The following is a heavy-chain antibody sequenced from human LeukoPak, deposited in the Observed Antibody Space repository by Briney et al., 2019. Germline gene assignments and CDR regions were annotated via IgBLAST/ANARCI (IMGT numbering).Heavy chain of an antibody. CDR3: ARDSPRLERPHNPCDY. D-gene: IGHD1-1*01. V-gene: IGHV3-21*01. J-gene: IGHJ4*02. CDR1: GFIFSDYG. Sequence: GGSLRLSCAASGFIFSDYGMSWVRQAPGKGLEWISSITSNSRFIYYADSVKGRFTISRDNAKNSLFLEVSSLRAEDTAVYFCARDSPRLERPHNPCDYWGQGTLVTVSS. CDR2: ITSNSRFI.